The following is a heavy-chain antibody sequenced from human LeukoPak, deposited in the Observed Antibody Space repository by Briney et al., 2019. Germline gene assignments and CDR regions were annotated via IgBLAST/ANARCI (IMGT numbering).Heavy chain of an antibody. Sequence: SETLSLTCAVSGYSIGSGYYWGWIRQPPGKGLEWIGSIYHTKTTSYNPSLTSRVTISVDTSKNQFSLRLSSVTAADTAVYYCAREPPITVPEDYSDYWGQGTLVSVSS. D-gene: IGHD6-19*01. CDR2: IYHTKTT. CDR1: GYSIGSGYY. J-gene: IGHJ4*02. CDR3: AREPPITVPEDYSDY. V-gene: IGHV4-38-2*02.